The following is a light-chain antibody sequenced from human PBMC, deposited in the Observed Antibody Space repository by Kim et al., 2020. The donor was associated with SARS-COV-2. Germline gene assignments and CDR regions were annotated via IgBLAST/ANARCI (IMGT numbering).Light chain of an antibody. V-gene: IGLV3-21*04. CDR1: NIGSKS. CDR3: QVWDSSSDWV. J-gene: IGLJ3*02. CDR2: YDS. Sequence: VAPGKTARITCGGNNIGSKSVHWYQQKPGQAPVLVIYYDSDRPSGIPERFSGSNSGNTATLTISRVEAGDEADYYCQVWDSSSDWVFGGGPQLTVL.